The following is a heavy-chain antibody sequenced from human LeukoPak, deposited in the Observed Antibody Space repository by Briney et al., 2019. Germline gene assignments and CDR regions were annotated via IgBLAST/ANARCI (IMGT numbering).Heavy chain of an antibody. D-gene: IGHD2-21*01. J-gene: IGHJ1*01. V-gene: IGHV4-34*01. CDR1: GGSFSGYY. Sequence: SETLSLTCAVYGGSFSGYYWSWIRQPPGKGLEWIGEINHSGSTNYNPSLKSRVTISVDTSKNQFSLKLSSVTAADTAVYYCARGRVFLFLHWGRGTLVTVSS. CDR3: ARGRVFLFLH. CDR2: INHSGST.